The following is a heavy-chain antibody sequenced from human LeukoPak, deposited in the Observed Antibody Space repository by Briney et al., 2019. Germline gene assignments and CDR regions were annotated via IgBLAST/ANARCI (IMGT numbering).Heavy chain of an antibody. CDR1: GGSISSYY. V-gene: IGHV4-4*07. CDR3: ARGATVTQPYYYYYYYMDV. J-gene: IGHJ6*03. Sequence: SETLSLTCTVSGGSISSYYWSWIRQPAGKGLEWIGRIYTSGSTNYNPSLKSRVTMSVDTSKNQFSLKLSSATAADTAVYYCARGATVTQPYYYYYYYMDVWGKGTTVTVSS. CDR2: IYTSGST. D-gene: IGHD4-17*01.